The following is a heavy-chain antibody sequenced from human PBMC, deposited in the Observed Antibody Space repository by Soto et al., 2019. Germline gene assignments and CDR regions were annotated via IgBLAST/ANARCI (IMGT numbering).Heavy chain of an antibody. Sequence: GRSLRLSCAASGFTFSSYSMNWVRQAPGKGLEWVSSISSSSSYIYYADSVKGRFTISRDNAKNSLYLQMNSLRAEDTAVYYCARDRRYSGSPPGYWGQGTLVTGSS. J-gene: IGHJ4*02. CDR2: ISSSSSYI. V-gene: IGHV3-21*01. CDR3: ARDRRYSGSPPGY. CDR1: GFTFSSYS. D-gene: IGHD1-26*01.